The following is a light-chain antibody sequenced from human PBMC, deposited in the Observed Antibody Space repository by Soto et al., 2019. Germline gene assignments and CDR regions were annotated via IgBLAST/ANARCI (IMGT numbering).Light chain of an antibody. V-gene: IGLV2-14*01. CDR2: GVS. CDR1: SSDIGGYNY. J-gene: IGLJ1*01. Sequence: QSALSQPYSLSVSPGQSITISFTGTSSDIGGYNYVSWYQQHPGKAPKLMIYGVSNRPSGVSDRFSGSKSGNTASLTISGLQAEDEADYYCGSYTSSRIYVFGAGTKVTVL. CDR3: GSYTSSRIYV.